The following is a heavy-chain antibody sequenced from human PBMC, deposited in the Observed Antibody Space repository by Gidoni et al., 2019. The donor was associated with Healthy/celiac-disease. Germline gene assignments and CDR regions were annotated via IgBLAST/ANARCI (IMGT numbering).Heavy chain of an antibody. D-gene: IGHD2-2*01. CDR2: IWYDGSNK. V-gene: IGHV3-33*01. J-gene: IGHJ4*02. Sequence: QVQLVESGGGVVQPGRSLRLSCAASGFPFRSYCMHWVRQAPGKGLEWVAVIWYDGSNKYYADTVKGRFTISRDNSKNTLYLQMNSLRAEDTAVYYCARALGYCSSTSCSSFDYWGQGTLVTVSS. CDR1: GFPFRSYC. CDR3: ARALGYCSSTSCSSFDY.